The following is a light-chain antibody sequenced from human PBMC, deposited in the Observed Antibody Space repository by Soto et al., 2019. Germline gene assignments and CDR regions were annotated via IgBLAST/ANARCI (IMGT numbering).Light chain of an antibody. J-gene: IGKJ4*01. CDR3: MQALQTPLT. CDR2: LGS. CDR1: QSLLHSNGYNY. Sequence: IVMTQSPLSLPVTPGEPASISCRSSQSLLHSNGYNYLDWYLQKPGHPPQLLIYLGSNRASGVPDRFSGSGSGTDFTLKISRVEAEDVGVYYCMQALQTPLTFGGGTKVEIK. V-gene: IGKV2-28*01.